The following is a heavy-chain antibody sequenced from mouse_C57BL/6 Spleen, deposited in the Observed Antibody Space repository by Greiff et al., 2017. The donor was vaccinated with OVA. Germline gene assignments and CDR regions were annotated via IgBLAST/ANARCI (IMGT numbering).Heavy chain of an antibody. D-gene: IGHD5-5*01. J-gene: IGHJ4*01. CDR2: IDPSDSYT. CDR3: ARRTSTLMDY. Sequence: QVQLQQSGAELVKPGASVKLSCKASGYTFTSYWMQWVKQRPGQGLEWIGEIDPSDSYTNYNQKFKGKATLTVDTSSSTAYMQLSSLTSEDSAVYYCARRTSTLMDYWGQGTSVTVSS. CDR1: GYTFTSYW. V-gene: IGHV1-50*01.